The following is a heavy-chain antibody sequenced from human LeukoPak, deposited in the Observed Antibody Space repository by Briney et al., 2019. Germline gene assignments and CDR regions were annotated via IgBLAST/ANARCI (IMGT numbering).Heavy chain of an antibody. CDR2: IYPVDSDT. Sequence: GESLKISWKGSGYSFSNYWIGWVRQMPGKGLEWMGIIYPVDSDTRYSPSFQGQVTISADKSISTAYLQWSSLKASDTAMYYCARRTTTWAFDIWGQGTMVTVSS. D-gene: IGHD2/OR15-2a*01. CDR1: GYSFSNYW. CDR3: ARRTTTWAFDI. J-gene: IGHJ3*02. V-gene: IGHV5-51*01.